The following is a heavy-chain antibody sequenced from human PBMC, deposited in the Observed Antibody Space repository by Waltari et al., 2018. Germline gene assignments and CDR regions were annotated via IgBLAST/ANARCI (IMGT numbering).Heavy chain of an antibody. CDR1: EFTFSSYA. CDR2: ISYNEGNS. Sequence: QVQLVESGGGVVQPGRSLRLSCAASEFTFSSYAMHWVRQAPGKGVGWVEVISYNEGNSYYVDAVKGRFTISRDNSQKMLYLQMNSLRAEDTAVYYCARDYCDRTNCHGMDVWGRGTTVTVSS. V-gene: IGHV3-30*04. CDR3: ARDYCDRTNCHGMDV. D-gene: IGHD3-22*01. J-gene: IGHJ6*02.